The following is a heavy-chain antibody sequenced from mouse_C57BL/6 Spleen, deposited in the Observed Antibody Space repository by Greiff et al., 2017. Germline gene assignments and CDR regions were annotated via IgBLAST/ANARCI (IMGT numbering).Heavy chain of an antibody. D-gene: IGHD1-1*01. Sequence: VQLQQSGPELVKPGASVKISCKASGYSFTGYYMNWVKQSPEKSLEWIGEINPSTGGTTYNQKFKAKATLTVDKSSSTAYMQLKSLTSEDSAVYYCARWNYYGSRGFDFDYWGQGTTLTVSS. V-gene: IGHV1-42*01. CDR1: GYSFTGYY. CDR2: INPSTGGT. J-gene: IGHJ2*01. CDR3: ARWNYYGSRGFDFDY.